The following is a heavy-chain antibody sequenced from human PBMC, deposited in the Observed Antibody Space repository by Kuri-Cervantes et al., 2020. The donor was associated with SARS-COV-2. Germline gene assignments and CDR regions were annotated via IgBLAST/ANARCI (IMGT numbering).Heavy chain of an antibody. J-gene: IGHJ4*02. V-gene: IGHV1-69*13. D-gene: IGHD3-16*01. Sequence: SVKVSCKASGGTFSSYAISWVRQAPGQGLEWMGGIIPIFGTANYAQKFQGRVTITADESTSTAYMELSSLRSEDTAVYYCASLAGLGAEFQDYWGQGTLVTVSS. CDR2: IIPIFGTA. CDR1: GGTFSSYA. CDR3: ASLAGLGAEFQDY.